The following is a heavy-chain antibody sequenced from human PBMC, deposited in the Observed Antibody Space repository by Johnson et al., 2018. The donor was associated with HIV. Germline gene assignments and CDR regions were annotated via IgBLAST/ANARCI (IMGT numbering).Heavy chain of an antibody. CDR1: GFTFSSYA. D-gene: IGHD1-1*01. J-gene: IGHJ3*02. Sequence: QVQLVESGGGVVQPGRSLRLSCAASGFTFSSYAMHWVRQAPGKGLEWVAVISYDGSNKYYADSVKGRFTISRDNSKNTLYLQMNSLRAEDTAVYCCAGEELEPDVFDIWGQGTMVTVSS. V-gene: IGHV3-30*04. CDR3: AGEELEPDVFDI. CDR2: ISYDGSNK.